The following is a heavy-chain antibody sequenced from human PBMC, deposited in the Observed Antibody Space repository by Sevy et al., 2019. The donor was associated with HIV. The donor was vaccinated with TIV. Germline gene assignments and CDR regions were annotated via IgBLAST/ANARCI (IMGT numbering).Heavy chain of an antibody. Sequence: GGSLRLSCAASGFTFSSYAMSWVRQAPGKGLEWVSAISGSGGSTYYADSVKGRFTISRDNSKNTRYLQMNSLRAEDTAVYYCAKEGGGYIVVVPAAYDYWGQGTLVTVSS. CDR2: ISGSGGST. CDR1: GFTFSSYA. D-gene: IGHD2-2*01. V-gene: IGHV3-23*01. J-gene: IGHJ4*02. CDR3: AKEGGGYIVVVPAAYDY.